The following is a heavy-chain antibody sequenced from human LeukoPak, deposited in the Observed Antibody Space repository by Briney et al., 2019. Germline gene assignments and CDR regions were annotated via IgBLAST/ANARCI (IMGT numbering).Heavy chain of an antibody. CDR1: GFTFSSYS. Sequence: GGSLRLSCAASGFTFSSYSMNWDRQAPGKGLEWVSSISSSSSYIYYADSVKGRFTISRDNSKNTLYLQMNSLRAEDTAVYYCAKDDVGYSGYDLETWGQGTLVTVSS. CDR2: ISSSSSYI. V-gene: IGHV3-21*04. D-gene: IGHD5-12*01. J-gene: IGHJ5*02. CDR3: AKDDVGYSGYDLET.